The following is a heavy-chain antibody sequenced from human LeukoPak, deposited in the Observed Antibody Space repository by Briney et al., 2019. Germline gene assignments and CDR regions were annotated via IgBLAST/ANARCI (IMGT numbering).Heavy chain of an antibody. CDR3: AKGNWGERLDWYFDL. CDR2: ITGSGGST. V-gene: IGHV3-23*01. Sequence: QPGGSLRLSCAASGFTFSSYDMSWVRQAPGSGLEWVSGITGSGGSTYYADSVKGRLTISRDNSKNTLYLQMNSLRAEDTAVYYCAKGNWGERLDWYFDLWGRGTLVTVSS. J-gene: IGHJ2*01. D-gene: IGHD1-26*01. CDR1: GFTFSSYD.